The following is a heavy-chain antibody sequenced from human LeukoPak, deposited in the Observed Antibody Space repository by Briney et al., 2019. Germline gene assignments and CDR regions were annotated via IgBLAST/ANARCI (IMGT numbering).Heavy chain of an antibody. CDR3: STNAGSYYGSGSYHSF. Sequence: GGSLRLSCVDSGFMFTSYAMSWVRQPPGKGLDWVSAISCSGDSTYYQDSVKGRFTISRHSPNNNLSVLNNSLRAEGLAGYLFSTNAGSYYGSGSYHSFWGQGTLVTVSS. V-gene: IGHV3-23*01. D-gene: IGHD3-10*01. CDR2: ISCSGDST. CDR1: GFMFTSYA. J-gene: IGHJ4*02.